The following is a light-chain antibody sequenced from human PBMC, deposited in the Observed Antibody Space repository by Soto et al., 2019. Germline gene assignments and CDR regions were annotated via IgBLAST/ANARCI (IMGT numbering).Light chain of an antibody. CDR2: AVS. CDR3: KQSSAGPPT. Sequence: DIQMTQSPSSVSASVGDRVTITFRSSQGINNWLAWYQQKPGKAPELLIYAVSYLQSGVPSRFSGSGSGTDFTLTISSLQHEDFATYFCKQSSAGPPTFGGGTKVDIK. CDR1: QGINNW. J-gene: IGKJ4*01. V-gene: IGKV1-12*01.